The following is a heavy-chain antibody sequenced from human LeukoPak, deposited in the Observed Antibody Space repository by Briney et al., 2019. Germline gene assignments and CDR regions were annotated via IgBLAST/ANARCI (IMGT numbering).Heavy chain of an antibody. J-gene: IGHJ4*02. CDR1: GGSISSYY. D-gene: IGHD5-12*01. V-gene: IGHV4-59*01. CDR3: ATYSGGHIDY. Sequence: SETLSLTCTVSGGSISSYYWSWIRQPPGKGLEWIGYIYYSGSTSYNPSLKSRVTMSVDTSKNQFSLKLSSVTAADTAVYYCATYSGGHIDYWGQGSLVTVSS. CDR2: IYYSGST.